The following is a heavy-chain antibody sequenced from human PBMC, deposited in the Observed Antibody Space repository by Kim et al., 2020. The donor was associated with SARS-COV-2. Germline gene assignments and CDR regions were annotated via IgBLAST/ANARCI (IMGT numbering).Heavy chain of an antibody. D-gene: IGHD3-10*01. V-gene: IGHV5-51*01. Sequence: GESLKISCKGSGYSFTSYWIGWVRQMPGKGLEWMGIIYPGDSDTRYSPSFQGQVTISADKSISTAYLQWSSLKASDTAMYYCARSQITMVRGVIIPVYGMDVWGQGTTVTVSS. J-gene: IGHJ6*02. CDR1: GYSFTSYW. CDR2: IYPGDSDT. CDR3: ARSQITMVRGVIIPVYGMDV.